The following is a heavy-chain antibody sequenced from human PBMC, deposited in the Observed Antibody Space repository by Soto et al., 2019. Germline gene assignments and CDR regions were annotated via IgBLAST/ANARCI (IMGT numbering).Heavy chain of an antibody. J-gene: IGHJ5*02. Sequence: QVQLQESGPGLLKPSETLSLTCTVSGAFISTYYWSWIRQPPGKGLEWIGYIYYHGNTKYNPALKSRVNISVDSSKNQFSLRLTYVTATDTALYYGARGGRRGRFDPWGQGTLVTVSS. CDR1: GAFISTYY. CDR2: IYYHGNT. CDR3: ARGGRRGRFDP. V-gene: IGHV4-59*01.